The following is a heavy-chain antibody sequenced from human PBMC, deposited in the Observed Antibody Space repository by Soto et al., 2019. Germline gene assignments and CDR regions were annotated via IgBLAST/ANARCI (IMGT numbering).Heavy chain of an antibody. D-gene: IGHD3-3*01. CDR1: GGSISSGDHY. V-gene: IGHV4-30-4*01. CDR3: ARDNILGILYGGMDV. CDR2: IYYSGST. J-gene: IGHJ6*02. Sequence: ASETLSLTCTVSGGSISSGDHYWSWIRQPPGKGLEWIGYIYYSGSTYYNPSLKSRVTISVDTSKNQFSLKLSSVTAADTAVYYCARDNILGILYGGMDVWGQGTTVTVSS.